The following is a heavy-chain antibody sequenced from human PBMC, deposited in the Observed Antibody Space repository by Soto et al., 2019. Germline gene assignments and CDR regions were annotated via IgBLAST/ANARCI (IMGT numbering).Heavy chain of an antibody. CDR1: GGSFSPFS. CDR2: IIHGGNT. Sequence: QVQVQQWGAGLLKPSETLSLTCAVYGGSFSPFSWSWLRQPPGKGLEWIGEIIHGGNTNYNPSLKSRVTRSVDTSQNQFSLKLTSLTAADTAVYYCARRGRWLQFRGSGFDIWGQGTMVTVSS. J-gene: IGHJ3*02. V-gene: IGHV4-34*12. D-gene: IGHD5-12*01. CDR3: ARRGRWLQFRGSGFDI.